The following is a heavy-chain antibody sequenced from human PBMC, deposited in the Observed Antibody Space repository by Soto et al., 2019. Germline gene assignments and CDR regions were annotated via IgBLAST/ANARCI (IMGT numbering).Heavy chain of an antibody. D-gene: IGHD3-10*01. J-gene: IGHJ4*02. CDR2: IIPIVGTA. CDR3: AREVGETYYYGSGSYGD. CDR1: GGTFSSYA. Sequence: QVQLVQSGAAVKKPGSSVKVSCTASGGTFSSYAISWVRQAPGQGLEWMGGIIPIVGTANYAQKFQGRVTITADESTSTAYREQSSLRSEETAVYYWAREVGETYYYGSGSYGDWGQGTLVTVSS. V-gene: IGHV1-69*12.